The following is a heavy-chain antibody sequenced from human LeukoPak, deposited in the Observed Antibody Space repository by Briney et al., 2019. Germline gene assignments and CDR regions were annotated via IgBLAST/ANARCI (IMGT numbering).Heavy chain of an antibody. V-gene: IGHV1-18*01. D-gene: IGHD2-2*02. J-gene: IGHJ4*02. CDR2: ISAYNGNT. Sequence: ASVKVSCKASGYTFTSYGISWVRQAPGQGLEWMGWISAYNGNTNYAQKLQGRVTMTTDTSTSTAYMELGSLRSNDTAVYYCAREGGDIVVVPAAIWDYWGQGTLVTVSS. CDR1: GYTFTSYG. CDR3: AREGGDIVVVPAAIWDY.